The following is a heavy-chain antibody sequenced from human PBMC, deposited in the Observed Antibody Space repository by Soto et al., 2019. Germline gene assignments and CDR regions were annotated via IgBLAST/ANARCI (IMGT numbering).Heavy chain of an antibody. CDR3: ARAQKVSGAPKTRPAF. J-gene: IGHJ4*02. CDR2: ISQSGNT. D-gene: IGHD6-25*01. V-gene: IGHV4-34*01. CDR1: SGSFSGYY. Sequence: SETLSLTCSIYSGSFSGYYWSWIRQPPGKGLEWIGEISQSGNTNYSPSLKSRVSISIDTSKKQFSLNLAFVPPGDRVVYYFARAQKVSGAPKTRPAFWRQGTLVTFSS.